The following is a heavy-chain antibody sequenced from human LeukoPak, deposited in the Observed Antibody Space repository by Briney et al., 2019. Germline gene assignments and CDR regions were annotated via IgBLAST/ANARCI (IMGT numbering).Heavy chain of an antibody. V-gene: IGHV1-69*01. D-gene: IGHD3-22*01. CDR2: IIPIFGTA. CDR1: GGTFSSYA. CDR3: ARRVSRSYYDSSGYGGWYFDL. Sequence: ASAKVSCKASGGTFSSYAISWVRQAPGQGLEWMGGIIPIFGTANYAQKFQGRVTITADESTSTAYMELSSLRSEDTAVYYCARRVSRSYYDSSGYGGWYFDLWGRGTLVTVSS. J-gene: IGHJ2*01.